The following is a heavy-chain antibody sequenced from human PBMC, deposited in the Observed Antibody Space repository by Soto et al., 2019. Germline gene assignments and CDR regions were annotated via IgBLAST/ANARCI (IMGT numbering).Heavy chain of an antibody. D-gene: IGHD3-22*01. CDR3: ASRYDSSDY. J-gene: IGHJ4*02. V-gene: IGHV1-69*02. CDR1: GGTFSSYT. CDR2: IIPILGIA. Sequence: QVQLVQSGAEVKKPGSSVKVSCKASGGTFSSYTISWVRQAPGQGLEWMGRIIPILGIANYAQKVQGRVTIPADKSTSTAYLELSSLRSEDTAVYYCASRYDSSDYWGQGTLVTVSS.